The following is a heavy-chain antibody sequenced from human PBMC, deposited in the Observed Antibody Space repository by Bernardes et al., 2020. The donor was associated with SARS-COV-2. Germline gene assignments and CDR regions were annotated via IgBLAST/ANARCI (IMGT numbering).Heavy chain of an antibody. CDR3: AKEVERWLQSPLDY. D-gene: IGHD3-22*01. CDR2: ISWNRNTI. J-gene: IGHJ4*02. V-gene: IGHV3-9*01. CDR1: GFTFDDYS. Sequence: GGSLRLSCTASGFTFDDYSMHWVRRAPGKGLEWVSSISWNRNTIVYADSVKGRFTISRDNAKNSLYLQMNSLSPDDTALYYCAKEVERWLQSPLDYWGRGTLVTVSS.